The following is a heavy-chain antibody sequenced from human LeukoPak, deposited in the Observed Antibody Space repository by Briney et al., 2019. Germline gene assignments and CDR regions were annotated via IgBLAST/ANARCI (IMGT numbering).Heavy chain of an antibody. CDR2: IVVGSGNT. D-gene: IGHD2-2*01. CDR1: GFTFTSSA. J-gene: IGHJ6*03. Sequence: ASVKVSCKASGFTFTSSAMQWVRQARGQRLEWIGWIVVGSGNTNYAQKFQERVTITRDMSTSTAYMELSSLRSEDTAVYYCAADHCSSTSCYLNYYYYMDVWGKGTTVTVSS. CDR3: AADHCSSTSCYLNYYYYMDV. V-gene: IGHV1-58*02.